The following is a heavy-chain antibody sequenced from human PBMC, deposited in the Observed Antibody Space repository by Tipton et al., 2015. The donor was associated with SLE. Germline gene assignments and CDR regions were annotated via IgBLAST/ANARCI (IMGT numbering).Heavy chain of an antibody. CDR1: GITLSQFD. CDR3: ARTLCSGGICWIDACDI. D-gene: IGHD2-15*01. CDR2: IRRGDDAA. Sequence: SLRLSCTTSGITLSQFDMNWVRQAPGKGLEWVSHIRRGDDAAYYADSVKGRFTISRDSAKNSLNLQMHSLRAEDTALYYCARTLCSGGICWIDACDICGLGTMVSVSS. J-gene: IGHJ3*02. V-gene: IGHV3-48*03.